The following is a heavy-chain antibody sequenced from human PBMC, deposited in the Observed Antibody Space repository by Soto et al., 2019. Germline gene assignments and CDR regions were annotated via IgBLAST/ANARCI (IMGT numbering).Heavy chain of an antibody. CDR3: ARDPLVVVAATQGYYFDY. Sequence: GGSLRLSCAASGFTFSSYSMNWVRQAPGKGLEWVSYISTSSSTIYYADSVKGRFTISRDNAKNSLYLQMNSLRAEDTAVYYCARDPLVVVAATQGYYFDYWGQGTLVTVSS. CDR2: ISTSSSTI. V-gene: IGHV3-48*01. J-gene: IGHJ4*02. CDR1: GFTFSSYS. D-gene: IGHD2-15*01.